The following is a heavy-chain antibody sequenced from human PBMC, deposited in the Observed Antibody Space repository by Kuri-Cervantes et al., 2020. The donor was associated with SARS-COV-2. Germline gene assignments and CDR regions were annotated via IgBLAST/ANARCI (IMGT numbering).Heavy chain of an antibody. D-gene: IGHD1-26*01. CDR2: INSDGSST. V-gene: IGHV3-74*01. CDR1: GFTFRSYS. Sequence: GESLKISCAASGFTFRSYSMNWVRQAPGRGLVWVSRINSDGSSTSYADSVKGRFTISRDNAKNTLYLQMNSLRAEDTAVYYFAKNLSGSFAFDYWGQGTLVTVSS. CDR3: AKNLSGSFAFDY. J-gene: IGHJ4*02.